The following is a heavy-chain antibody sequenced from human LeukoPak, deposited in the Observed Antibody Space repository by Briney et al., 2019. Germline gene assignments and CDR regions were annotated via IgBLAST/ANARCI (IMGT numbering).Heavy chain of an antibody. D-gene: IGHD3-10*01. CDR2: INPNSGGT. V-gene: IGHV1-2*02. CDR3: ARDRREVYKYGSGTFKFGENFFDS. Sequence: ASVKVSCKASGYTFIGHYIHWVRQAPGQGLEWMGWINPNSGGTKYAQKFQGRVTMTRDTSITTAFMELSRLRSDDTALYYCARDRREVYKYGSGTFKFGENFFDSWGQGTLVTVSS. CDR1: GYTFIGHY. J-gene: IGHJ4*02.